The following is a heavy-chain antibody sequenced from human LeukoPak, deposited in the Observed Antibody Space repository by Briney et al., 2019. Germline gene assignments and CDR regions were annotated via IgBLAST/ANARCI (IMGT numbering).Heavy chain of an antibody. Sequence: SETLSLTCTVSGGSISSYYWSWIRQPPGKGLEWIGYIYYSGSTNYNPSLKSRVTISVDTSKNQFSLKLSSVTAADTAVYYCAGGYCSSTSCYPWDYWGQGTLVTVSS. D-gene: IGHD2-2*01. CDR2: IYYSGST. CDR3: AGGYCSSTSCYPWDY. J-gene: IGHJ4*02. V-gene: IGHV4-59*01. CDR1: GGSISSYY.